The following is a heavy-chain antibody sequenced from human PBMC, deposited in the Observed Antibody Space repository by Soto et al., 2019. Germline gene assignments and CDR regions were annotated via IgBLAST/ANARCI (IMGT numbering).Heavy chain of an antibody. D-gene: IGHD6-19*01. J-gene: IGHJ4*02. CDR3: ARLAGYSSGWYEDY. V-gene: IGHV3-30-3*01. CDR2: ISYDGSNK. Sequence: QVQLVESGGGVVQPGRSLRLSCAASGFTFSRYAMHWVRQAPGKGLEWVAVISYDGSNKYYADSVKGRFTISRDNSKNTLYLQMNSLRAEDTAVYYCARLAGYSSGWYEDYWGQGTLVTVSS. CDR1: GFTFSRYA.